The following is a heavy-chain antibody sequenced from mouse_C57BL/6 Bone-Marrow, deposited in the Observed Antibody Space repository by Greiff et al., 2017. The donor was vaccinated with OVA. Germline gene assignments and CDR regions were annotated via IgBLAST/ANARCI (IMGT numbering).Heavy chain of an antibody. CDR3: ARHYYDYDWFAY. CDR1: EYEFPSHD. V-gene: IGHV5-2*01. J-gene: IGHJ3*01. Sequence: EVKLMESGGGLVQPGESLKLSCESNEYEFPSHDMSWVRKTPEKRLELVAAINSDGGSTYYPDTMERRFIISRDNTKKTLYLQMSSLRAEDSALYYCARHYYDYDWFAYWGQGTLVTVSA. CDR2: INSDGGST. D-gene: IGHD2-4*01.